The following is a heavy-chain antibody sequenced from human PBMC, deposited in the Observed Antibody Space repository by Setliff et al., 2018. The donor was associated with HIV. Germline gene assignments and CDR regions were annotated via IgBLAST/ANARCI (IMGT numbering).Heavy chain of an antibody. CDR1: GYSFTSNW. D-gene: IGHD6-25*01. Sequence: GESLKISCKASGYSFTSNWISWVRQMPGKGLEWMGRIDPVDSSTNYSPSFQGHVTISADKSISTAYLQWSSLKASDTAMYYCASAGERLPLDYWGQGTLVTVS. CDR3: ASAGERLPLDY. J-gene: IGHJ4*02. V-gene: IGHV5-10-1*01. CDR2: IDPVDSST.